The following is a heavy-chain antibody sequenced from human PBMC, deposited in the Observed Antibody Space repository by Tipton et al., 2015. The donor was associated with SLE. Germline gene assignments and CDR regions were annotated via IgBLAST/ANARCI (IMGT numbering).Heavy chain of an antibody. V-gene: IGHV5-51*03. CDR2: IYPGDSDI. D-gene: IGHD2-2*01. CDR3: ARGETTRSSFDI. J-gene: IGHJ3*02. Sequence: VQLVQSGAEVKKPGESLKISCKDSGYSFATYWIAWVRQMPGRGLEWMGIIYPGDSDIRYSPSFQGQVTISADKSITTAYLQWNSLKASDTAIYYCARGETTRSSFDIWGQGTMVTVSS. CDR1: GYSFATYW.